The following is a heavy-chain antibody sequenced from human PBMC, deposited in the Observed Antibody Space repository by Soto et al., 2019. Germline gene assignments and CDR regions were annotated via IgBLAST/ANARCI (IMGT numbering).Heavy chain of an antibody. Sequence: ASVKVSCKASGYTFTGYYMHWVRQAPGQGLEWMGWINPNSGGTNYAQKFQGWVTMTRDTSISTAYMELSRLRSDDTAVYYCARERSGSGWSFDYWGQGTLVTVSS. V-gene: IGHV1-2*04. D-gene: IGHD6-19*01. CDR1: GYTFTGYY. J-gene: IGHJ4*02. CDR2: INPNSGGT. CDR3: ARERSGSGWSFDY.